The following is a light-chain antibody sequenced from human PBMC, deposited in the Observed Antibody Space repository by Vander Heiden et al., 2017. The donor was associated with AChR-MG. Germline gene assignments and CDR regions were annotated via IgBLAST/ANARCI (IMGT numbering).Light chain of an antibody. CDR1: TLGDKY. J-gene: IGLJ2*01. Sequence: SYELTQPPSVSVSPGQTATITCSGDTLGDKYACWYQQKPAQSPVLVIYQDNKRPSGIPGRFSGSPSARTATLTISGTLAMYEADYYCQATVVFGGGTKLTVL. V-gene: IGLV3-1*01. CDR2: QDN. CDR3: QATVV.